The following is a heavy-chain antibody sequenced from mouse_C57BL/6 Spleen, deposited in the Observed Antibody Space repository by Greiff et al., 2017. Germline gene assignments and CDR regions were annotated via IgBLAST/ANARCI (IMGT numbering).Heavy chain of an antibody. CDR3: ARRTRTGTFDD. V-gene: IGHV1-64*01. J-gene: IGHJ2*01. Sequence: QVQLQQPGAELVKPGASVTLSCKASGYTFTSYWMHWVKQRPGQGLEWIGMIHPNSGSTNYNEKFKSKATLTVDKSSSTAYMQLSSLTSEDSAVYYCARRTRTGTFDDWGQGTTLTVAS. CDR1: GYTFTSYW. D-gene: IGHD4-1*01. CDR2: IHPNSGST.